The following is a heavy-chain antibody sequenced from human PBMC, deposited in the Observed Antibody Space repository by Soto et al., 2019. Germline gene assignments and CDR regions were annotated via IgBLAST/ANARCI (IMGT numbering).Heavy chain of an antibody. D-gene: IGHD2-2*01. CDR1: GYTFTSYG. V-gene: IGHV1-18*01. Sequence: QVQLVQSGAEVKKPGAPVKVSCKTSGYTFTSYGISWVRQAPGQGLEWMAWISAYNGNTKYAQNLQGRVTMTTDTSTSTAYMELRSLRSDDTALYYCARACSSSCLLGMDVWGQGTTVTVSS. CDR3: ARACSSSCLLGMDV. J-gene: IGHJ6*02. CDR2: ISAYNGNT.